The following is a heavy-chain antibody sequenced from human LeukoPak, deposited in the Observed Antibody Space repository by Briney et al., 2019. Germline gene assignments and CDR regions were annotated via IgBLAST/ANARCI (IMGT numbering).Heavy chain of an antibody. Sequence: AETLSLTCTVSGASIGGGNYYLGWIRQPPGKGVEWIGDIYYSGRTHYNQSPKSPVTMSIDTSPNPFSLKLRSVTAADSAVYYCARAYITGPSRGYFAYWGQGTLVTVSS. CDR1: GASIGGGNYY. CDR3: ARAYITGPSRGYFAY. V-gene: IGHV4-39*07. D-gene: IGHD1-20*01. CDR2: IYYSGRT. J-gene: IGHJ4*02.